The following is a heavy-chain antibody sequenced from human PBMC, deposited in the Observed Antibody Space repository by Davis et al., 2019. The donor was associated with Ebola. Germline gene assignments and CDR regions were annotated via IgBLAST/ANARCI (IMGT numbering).Heavy chain of an antibody. CDR1: GGSISSSSYY. D-gene: IGHD4-23*01. V-gene: IGHV4-39*01. Sequence: MPSETLSLTCTVSGGSISSSSYYWGWIRQPPGKGLEWIGSIYYSGSTSYNPSLQSRVTISVDTSKNQFSLKLNSVTAADTAVYYCARLTVGPWGQGTLVTVSS. CDR2: IYYSGST. CDR3: ARLTVGP. J-gene: IGHJ5*01.